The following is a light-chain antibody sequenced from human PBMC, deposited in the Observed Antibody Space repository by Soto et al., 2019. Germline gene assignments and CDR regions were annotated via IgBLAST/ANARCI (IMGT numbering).Light chain of an antibody. V-gene: IGKV3-11*01. CDR1: QSVSSY. J-gene: IGKJ5*01. CDR3: QQRSNWPS. Sequence: EIVLTQSPGTLSLSPGERATLSCRASQSVSSYLAWYQQKPGQAPRLLIYDASNRATGIPARFSGSGSGTDFTLTISSLEPEDFAVYYCQQRSNWPSFGQGTRLEF. CDR2: DAS.